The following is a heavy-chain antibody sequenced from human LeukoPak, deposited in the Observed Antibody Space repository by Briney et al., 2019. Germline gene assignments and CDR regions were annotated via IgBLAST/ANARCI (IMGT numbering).Heavy chain of an antibody. V-gene: IGHV3-23*01. CDR3: AKDATSSWHQNWFDP. CDR1: GFTFSDYS. Sequence: GGSLRLSCVTSGFTFSDYSINWVRQSPGKGLEWVSVISGSGGSTHYADSVKGRFTVSRDNSKDTVFLQMNSLRAEDTAVYYCAKDATSSWHQNWFDPWGQGTLVTVSS. J-gene: IGHJ5*02. CDR2: ISGSGGST. D-gene: IGHD6-13*01.